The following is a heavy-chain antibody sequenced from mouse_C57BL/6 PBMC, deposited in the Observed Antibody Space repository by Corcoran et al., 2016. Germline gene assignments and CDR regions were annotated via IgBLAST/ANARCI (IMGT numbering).Heavy chain of an antibody. CDR1: GYTFTTYG. V-gene: IGHV9-3*01. Sequence: QIQLVQSGPELKKPGETVKISCKASGYTFTTYGMSWVKQAPGKGLKWMGWINTYSGVPTYADDFKGLFAFSLETSASTAYLQINNLKNEDTATYFCARGKFITTVVDYWGQGTTLTVSS. CDR2: INTYSGVP. J-gene: IGHJ2*01. D-gene: IGHD1-1*01. CDR3: ARGKFITTVVDY.